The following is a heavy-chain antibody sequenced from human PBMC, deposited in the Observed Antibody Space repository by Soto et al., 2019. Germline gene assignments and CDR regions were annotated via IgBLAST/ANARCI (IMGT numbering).Heavy chain of an antibody. V-gene: IGHV3-33*01. D-gene: IGHD2-21*02. CDR1: GFTFSGYG. CDR3: AGDLGTAATPIRGYFDY. Sequence: GGSLRLSCAASGFTFSGYGMHWVRQAPGKGLEWVAVIWYDGSDKYYADSVKGRFTISRDNSKNTLYLQMNSLRAEDTAVYYCAGDLGTAATPIRGYFDYWGQGTLVTVSS. J-gene: IGHJ4*02. CDR2: IWYDGSDK.